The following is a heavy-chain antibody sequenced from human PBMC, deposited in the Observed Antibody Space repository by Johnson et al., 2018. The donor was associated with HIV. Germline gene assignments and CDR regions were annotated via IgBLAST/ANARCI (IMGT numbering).Heavy chain of an antibody. Sequence: EQLVESGGGLVQPGGSLRLSCAASGFTFSSYDMHWVRQATGKGLEWVSAIGTAGDTYYPGSVKGRFTISRENAKNSLYLQMNSLRAGDTAVYYCARGLTGDDAFDIWGQGTMVTVSS. D-gene: IGHD7-27*01. CDR3: ARGLTGDDAFDI. CDR1: GFTFSSYD. V-gene: IGHV3-13*01. CDR2: IGTAGDT. J-gene: IGHJ3*02.